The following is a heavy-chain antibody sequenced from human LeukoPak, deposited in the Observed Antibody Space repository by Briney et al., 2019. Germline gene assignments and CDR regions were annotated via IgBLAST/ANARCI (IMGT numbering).Heavy chain of an antibody. V-gene: IGHV3-23*01. Sequence: GGSLRLSWAVSGITVSNYGMAWVRQAPGKGLEWVAGISDSGGRTNYADPVKGRFTISRDNPKNTLYLQMSSLRAEDTAVYFCAKRGVVIRVILVGFHREAYYFDSRGQGALVTVSS. CDR1: GITVSNYG. J-gene: IGHJ4*02. CDR2: ISDSGGRT. D-gene: IGHD3-22*01. CDR3: AKRGVVIRVILVGFHREAYYFDS.